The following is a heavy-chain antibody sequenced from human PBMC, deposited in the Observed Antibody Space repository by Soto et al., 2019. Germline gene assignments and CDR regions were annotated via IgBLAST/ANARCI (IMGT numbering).Heavy chain of an antibody. CDR2: IIPIFGSA. Sequence: QVQLVQSGAEVKKPGSSVKVSCKASGGTLNNYGISWVRQAPGQGLEWVGGIIPIFGSAYYAEKFQDRVSITAAQSTNTVYMEVSSLTSEDTAVYYCARGDHYYDMDVWAQGTTVTVSS. V-gene: IGHV1-69*01. D-gene: IGHD3-16*01. CDR1: GGTLNNYG. CDR3: ARGDHYYDMDV. J-gene: IGHJ6*02.